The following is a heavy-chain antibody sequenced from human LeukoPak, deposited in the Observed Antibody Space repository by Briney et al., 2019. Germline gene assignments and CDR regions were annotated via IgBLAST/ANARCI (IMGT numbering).Heavy chain of an antibody. V-gene: IGHV3-23*01. CDR3: AKGYCSSTNCYFDY. D-gene: IGHD2-2*01. CDR1: GFTFSSYA. J-gene: IGHJ4*02. Sequence: GGSLRLSCAASGFTFSSYAMSWVRLAPGKGLEWVSVISASGGSTYYADSVKGRFTISRDNSKNTLYLQMNSLGAEDTAVYYCAKGYCSSTNCYFDYWGQGTLVTVSS. CDR2: ISASGGST.